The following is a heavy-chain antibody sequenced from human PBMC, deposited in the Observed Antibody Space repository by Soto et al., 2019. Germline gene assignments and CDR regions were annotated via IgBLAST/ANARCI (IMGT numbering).Heavy chain of an antibody. CDR3: LKDGGDYNYDS. Sequence: GGSLRLSCSASGFTFSIFSMHWVRQAPGKGLEYVSAISSNGDITIYADSVKGRFTISRDNSKNTVYLQMSSLRTEDTAVYYCLKDGGDYNYDSWGQGALVTVSS. CDR1: GFTFSIFS. CDR2: ISSNGDIT. D-gene: IGHD3-16*01. J-gene: IGHJ4*02. V-gene: IGHV3-64D*06.